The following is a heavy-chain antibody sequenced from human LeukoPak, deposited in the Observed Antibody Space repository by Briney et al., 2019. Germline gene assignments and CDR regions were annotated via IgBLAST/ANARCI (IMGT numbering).Heavy chain of an antibody. CDR2: ISSSSSYI. D-gene: IGHD3-3*01. V-gene: IGHV3-21*01. Sequence: GGSLRLSCAASGFTFSSYSMNWVRQAPGKGLEWVSSISSSSSYIYYADSVKGRFTISRDNAKNTLYLQMNSLRAEDTAVYYCARDPDYDFWSGYYPKYYYYGMDVWGQGTTVTVSS. CDR3: ARDPDYDFWSGYYPKYYYYGMDV. J-gene: IGHJ6*02. CDR1: GFTFSSYS.